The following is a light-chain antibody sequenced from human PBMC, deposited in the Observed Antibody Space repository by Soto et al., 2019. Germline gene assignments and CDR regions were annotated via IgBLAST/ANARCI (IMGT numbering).Light chain of an antibody. CDR1: QTVIHNY. Sequence: LTPSPATLSVSSGERATLSCRASQTVIHNYLAWYQQKPGQAPRLLIYGASNRATGIPDRFSGSGSGTDFTLTISRLEPEDFAVYYCQQYGSSPRTFGQGTKVDIK. CDR3: QQYGSSPRT. V-gene: IGKV3-20*01. CDR2: GAS. J-gene: IGKJ1*01.